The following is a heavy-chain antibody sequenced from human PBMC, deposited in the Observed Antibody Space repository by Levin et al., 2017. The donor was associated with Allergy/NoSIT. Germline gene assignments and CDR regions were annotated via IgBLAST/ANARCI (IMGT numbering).Heavy chain of an antibody. Sequence: GESLKISCVASGFTFSVYAMHWARQAPGRGLEWVAVISYNGNIKYNADSVQGRFTISRSNSNNTLYLQMNSLRVEDTGVYYCARDYWTYTGPRDGPDVWGQGATFTFSS. V-gene: IGHV3-30*04. J-gene: IGHJ6*02. D-gene: IGHD1-1*01. CDR1: GFTFSVYA. CDR2: ISYNGNIK. CDR3: ARDYWTYTGPRDGPDV.